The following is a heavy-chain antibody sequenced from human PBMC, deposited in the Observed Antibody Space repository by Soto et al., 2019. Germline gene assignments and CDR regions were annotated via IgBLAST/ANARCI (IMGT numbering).Heavy chain of an antibody. D-gene: IGHD3-10*01. CDR1: GFTFTSSA. CDR3: AAGAYGSGSYYYYYYGMDV. V-gene: IGHV1-58*01. CDR2: IVVGSGNT. Sequence: SVKVSCKASGFTFTSSAVQWVRQARGQCLEWIGWIVVGSGNTNYAQKFQERVTITRDMSTSTAYMELSSLRSEDTAVYYCAAGAYGSGSYYYYYYGMDVWGQGTTVTVSS. J-gene: IGHJ6*02.